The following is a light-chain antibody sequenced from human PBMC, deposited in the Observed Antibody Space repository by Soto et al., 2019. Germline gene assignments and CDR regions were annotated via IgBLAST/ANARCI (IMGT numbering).Light chain of an antibody. CDR3: QQYGSSPWT. J-gene: IGKJ1*01. CDR2: GAS. CDR1: QRVSSSY. V-gene: IGKV3-20*01. Sequence: EIVLTQSPGTLSLSPGERATLSCRASQRVSSSYLAWYQQKPGQAPRLLIYGASSRATCIPDSFSGSGSGTDFTLTISRLEPEDFAVYYCQQYGSSPWTFGQGTKVEIK.